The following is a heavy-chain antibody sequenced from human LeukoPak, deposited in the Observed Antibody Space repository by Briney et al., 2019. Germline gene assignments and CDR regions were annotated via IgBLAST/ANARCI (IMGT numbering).Heavy chain of an antibody. CDR2: IYTSGST. V-gene: IGHV4-4*07. CDR3: AREFYCSSTSCPDPDYYYYYGMDV. J-gene: IGHJ6*02. Sequence: SETLSLTCAVYGGSFSGYYWSWIRQPAGKGLEWIGRIYTSGSTNYNPSLKSRVTMSVDTSKNQFSLKLSSVTAADTAVYYCAREFYCSSTSCPDPDYYYYYGMDVWGQGTTVTVSS. CDR1: GGSFSGYY. D-gene: IGHD2-2*01.